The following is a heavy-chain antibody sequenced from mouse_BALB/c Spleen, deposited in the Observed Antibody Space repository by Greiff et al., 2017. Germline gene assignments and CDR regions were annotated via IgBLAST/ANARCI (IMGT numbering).Heavy chain of an antibody. CDR3: TIYRYDVFDY. V-gene: IGHV1-15*01. CDR2: IDPETGGT. D-gene: IGHD2-14*01. J-gene: IGHJ2*01. CDR1: GYTFTDYE. Sequence: VQLQQSGAELVRPGASVTLSCKASGYTFTDYEMHWVKQTPVHGLEWIGAIDPETGGTAYNQKFKGKATLTADKSSSTAYMELRSLTSEDSAVYYCTIYRYDVFDYWGQGTTLTVSS.